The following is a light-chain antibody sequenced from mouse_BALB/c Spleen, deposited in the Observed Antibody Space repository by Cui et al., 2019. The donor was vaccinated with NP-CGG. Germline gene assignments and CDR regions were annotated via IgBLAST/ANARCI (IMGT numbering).Light chain of an antibody. CDR2: GTN. Sequence: QVVVTQESALTTSPGETVTLTCRSSTGAVTTSNYANCVQEKPDHLFTGLIGGTNNRVPGVPARFSGSLIGDKAALTITGAQTEDEAIYFCALWYSNHWVFGGGTKLTVL. CDR3: ALWYSNHWV. J-gene: IGLJ1*01. CDR1: TGAVTTSNY. V-gene: IGLV1*01.